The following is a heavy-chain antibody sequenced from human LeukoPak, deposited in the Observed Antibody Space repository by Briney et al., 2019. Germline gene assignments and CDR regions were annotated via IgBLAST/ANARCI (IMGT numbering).Heavy chain of an antibody. CDR3: AKAYYYGSGTYNLVEYYFDY. D-gene: IGHD3-10*01. CDR1: GFTFSSYA. CDR2: ISARGGNT. J-gene: IGHJ4*02. Sequence: GGSLSLSCAASGFTFSSYAMRWVRPAPARGLEWVSAISARGGNTYYADFVKGRFTISRHHSKDTLYLQANSLSAGDTAVYYCAKAYYYGSGTYNLVEYYFDYWGQGTLVTVSS. V-gene: IGHV3-23*01.